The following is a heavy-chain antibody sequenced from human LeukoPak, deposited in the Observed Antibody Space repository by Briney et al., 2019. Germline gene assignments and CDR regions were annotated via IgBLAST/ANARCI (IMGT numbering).Heavy chain of an antibody. Sequence: ASVKVSCKASGYTFSSHDINWVRQATGQGLEWMGWMNPSSGNTAYAQKFQGRVTMSRDTSISTAYMELSSLRSEDTAVYYCARLPKYSRPLDYWGQGTLVTVSS. CDR3: ARLPKYSRPLDY. CDR1: GYTFSSHD. J-gene: IGHJ4*02. D-gene: IGHD6-6*01. V-gene: IGHV1-8*02. CDR2: MNPSSGNT.